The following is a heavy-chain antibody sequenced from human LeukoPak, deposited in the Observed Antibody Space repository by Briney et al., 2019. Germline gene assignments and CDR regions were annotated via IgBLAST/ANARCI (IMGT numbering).Heavy chain of an antibody. CDR3: TRVGYIDEGIDY. J-gene: IGHJ4*02. D-gene: IGHD5-24*01. CDR1: GFPLSSYW. V-gene: IGHV3-7*04. Sequence: GGSLRLSCVASGFPLSSYWMTWVRQAPGKGLEWVANIKQDGSKKSYVDSVKGRFTISRDNAKNSLYLQMISLRAEDTAIYYCTRVGYIDEGIDYWGQGTLVTVSS. CDR2: IKQDGSKK.